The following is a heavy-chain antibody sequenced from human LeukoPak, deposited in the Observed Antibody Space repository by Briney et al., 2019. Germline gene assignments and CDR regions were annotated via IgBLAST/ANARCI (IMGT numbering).Heavy chain of an antibody. J-gene: IGHJ3*02. CDR2: ISSSSSYI. CDR3: ARDHTANDAFDI. V-gene: IGHV3-21*04. Sequence: GGSLRLSCAASGFTFSSYSMNWVRQAPGKGLEWVSSISSSSSYIYYADSVKGRFTISRDNSTNTLYLQMNSLRAEDTALYYCARDHTANDAFDIWGQGTMVTVSS. CDR1: GFTFSSYS. D-gene: IGHD5-18*01.